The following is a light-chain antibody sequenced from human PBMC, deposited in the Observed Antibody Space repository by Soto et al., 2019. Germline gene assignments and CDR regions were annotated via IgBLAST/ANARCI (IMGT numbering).Light chain of an antibody. Sequence: QSALTQPASVSGSPGQSITISCTGTSRDVGGYKYVSWYQQHPGKAPKLIIYEVSNRPSGVSNRFSGSKSGNTASLTISGLQAEDEADYYCTSYRGSSTLVFGGGNKLTVL. J-gene: IGLJ2*01. CDR2: EVS. CDR1: SRDVGGYKY. V-gene: IGLV2-14*01. CDR3: TSYRGSSTLV.